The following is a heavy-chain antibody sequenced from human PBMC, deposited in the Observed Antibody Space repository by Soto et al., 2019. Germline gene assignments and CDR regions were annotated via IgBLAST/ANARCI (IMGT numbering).Heavy chain of an antibody. Sequence: GGSLRLSCAASGFTFSSYGMHWVRQAPGKGLEWVAVIWYDGSNKYYADSVKGRFTISRDNSKNTLYLQMNSLRAEDTAVYYCARGTVPAAMVNYFDYWGQGTLVTVSS. CDR2: IWYDGSNK. CDR1: GFTFSSYG. CDR3: ARGTVPAAMVNYFDY. J-gene: IGHJ4*02. D-gene: IGHD2-2*01. V-gene: IGHV3-33*01.